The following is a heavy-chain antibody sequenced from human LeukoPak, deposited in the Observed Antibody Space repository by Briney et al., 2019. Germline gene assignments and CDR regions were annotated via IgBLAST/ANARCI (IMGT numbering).Heavy chain of an antibody. J-gene: IGHJ4*02. CDR3: ARGFRELSVGYYFDY. CDR2: IYYSGST. V-gene: IGHV4-59*01. Sequence: SETLSLTCTVSGGSISSYYWSWIRQPPGKGLEWIGYIYYSGSTNYNPSLKSRVTISVDTSKNQFSLKLSSVTAADTAVYYCARGFRELSVGYYFDYWGQGTLVTVSS. CDR1: GGSISSYY. D-gene: IGHD3-16*02.